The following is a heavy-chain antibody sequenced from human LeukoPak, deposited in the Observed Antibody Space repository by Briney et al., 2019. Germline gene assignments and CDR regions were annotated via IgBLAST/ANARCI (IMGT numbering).Heavy chain of an antibody. D-gene: IGHD3-3*01. V-gene: IGHV4-39*01. J-gene: IGHJ4*02. CDR1: GGSISSSSYY. CDR3: ASTTFGVVIIADY. Sequence: SETLSLTCTVSGGSISSSSYYWGWIRQPPGKGLEWIGSIYYSGSTYYNPSLKSRVTISVDTSKNQFSLKLSSVTAADTAVYYCASTTFGVVIIADYWGQGTLVTVSS. CDR2: IYYSGST.